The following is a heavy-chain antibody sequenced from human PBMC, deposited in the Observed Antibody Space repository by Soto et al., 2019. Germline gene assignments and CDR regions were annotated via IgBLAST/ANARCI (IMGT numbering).Heavy chain of an antibody. CDR3: ARGLTRITMIVVGNWFDP. V-gene: IGHV4-34*01. D-gene: IGHD3-22*01. J-gene: IGHJ5*02. Sequence: SETLSLTCAVYGGSFSGYYWSWIRQPPGKGLEWIGEINHSGSTNYNPSLKSRVTISVDTSKNQFSLKLSSVTAADTAVYYCARGLTRITMIVVGNWFDPWGQGTLVTVSS. CDR1: GGSFSGYY. CDR2: INHSGST.